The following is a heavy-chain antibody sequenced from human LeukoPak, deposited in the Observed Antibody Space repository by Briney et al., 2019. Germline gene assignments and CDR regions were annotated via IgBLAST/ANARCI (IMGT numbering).Heavy chain of an antibody. CDR1: GFTVSNNY. CDR2: IQSGGTT. V-gene: IGHV3-53*01. J-gene: IGHJ6*02. CDR3: AREPWGAKGAAWGMDV. D-gene: IGHD1-26*01. Sequence: GGSLRLSCAVSGFTVSNNYMAWVRQAPGKGLEWVSVIQSGGTTYYADSVKGRFTISRDISKNTLYLQMDSLRAEDTAVYYCAREPWGAKGAAWGMDVWGQGTTVTVSS.